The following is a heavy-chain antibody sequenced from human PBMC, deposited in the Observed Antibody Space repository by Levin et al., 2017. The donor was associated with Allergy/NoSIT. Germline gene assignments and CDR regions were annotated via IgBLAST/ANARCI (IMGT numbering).Heavy chain of an antibody. V-gene: IGHV3-30*03. CDR1: GFTFSGYG. J-gene: IGHJ6*03. CDR3: ARYPEPKPDYYYFYIDV. CDR2: ISNDGSHD. Sequence: QPGGSLRLSCAASGFTFSGYGMHWVRQGPGKGLEWVAVISNDGSHDYYADAVKGRFIISRDNPTNTVYLQMNSLSAEDTAVYYCARYPEPKPDYYYFYIDVWGRGTTVTVSS. D-gene: IGHD1-14*01.